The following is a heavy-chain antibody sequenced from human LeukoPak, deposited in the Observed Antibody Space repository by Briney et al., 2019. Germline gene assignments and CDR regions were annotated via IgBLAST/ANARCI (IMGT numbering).Heavy chain of an antibody. D-gene: IGHD1-7*01. Sequence: PGGSLRLSCAASGFTFDDYAMHWVRQAPGKGLEWVSGISWNSGSIGYADSVKGRFTISRDNAKNSLYLQMSSLRAEDTALYYCAKTANWNYVYFDYWGQGTLVTVSS. CDR3: AKTANWNYVYFDY. CDR2: ISWNSGSI. CDR1: GFTFDDYA. J-gene: IGHJ4*02. V-gene: IGHV3-9*01.